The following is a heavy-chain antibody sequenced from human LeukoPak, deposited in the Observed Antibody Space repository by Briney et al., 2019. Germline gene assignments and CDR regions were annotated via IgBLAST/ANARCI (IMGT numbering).Heavy chain of an antibody. D-gene: IGHD3-10*01. Sequence: GGSLRLSCAASGFTFSSYSMNWVRQAPRKGLEWVSSISSRTTYIYYADSVKGRFTISRDNVKNSLYLQMNSLRAEDTAVYYCARVGFGEFLLSRKYYYYMEVWGKGTTVTVSS. J-gene: IGHJ6*03. CDR2: ISSRTTYI. CDR1: GFTFSSYS. CDR3: ARVGFGEFLLSRKYYYYMEV. V-gene: IGHV3-21*01.